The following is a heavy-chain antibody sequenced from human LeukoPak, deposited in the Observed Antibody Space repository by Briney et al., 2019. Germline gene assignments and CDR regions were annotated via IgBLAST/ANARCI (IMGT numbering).Heavy chain of an antibody. J-gene: IGHJ5*02. Sequence: GGSLRLSCTASGFTFGDYAMSGFRQAPGKGLEWVGFIRSKAYGGTTEYAASVKGRFTISRDDSKSIAYLQMNSLKTEDTAVYYCTREWSDYWFDPWGQGTLVTVSS. CDR1: GFTFGDYA. CDR2: IRSKAYGGTT. CDR3: TREWSDYWFDP. V-gene: IGHV3-49*03. D-gene: IGHD3-3*01.